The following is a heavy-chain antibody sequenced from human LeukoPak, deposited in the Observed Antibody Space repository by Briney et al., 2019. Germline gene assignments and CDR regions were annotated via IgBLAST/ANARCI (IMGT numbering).Heavy chain of an antibody. CDR3: ARTDSYSSGWLDY. CDR2: IYTSGST. Sequence: PSETLSLTCTVSGGSISSSSYYWSWIRQPAGKGLEWIGRIYTSGSTNYNPSLKSRVTMSVDTSKNQFSLKLSSVTAADTAVYYCARTDSYSSGWLDYWGQGTLVTVCS. J-gene: IGHJ4*02. V-gene: IGHV4-61*02. D-gene: IGHD6-19*01. CDR1: GGSISSSSYY.